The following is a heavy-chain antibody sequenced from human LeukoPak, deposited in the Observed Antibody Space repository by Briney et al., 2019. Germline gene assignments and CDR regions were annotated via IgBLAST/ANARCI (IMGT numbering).Heavy chain of an antibody. CDR3: ARLLAAAGTRLPDY. Sequence: GASVKVSCKASGYTFTGYYMHWVRQAPGQGLEWMGWINPNSGGTNYAQKFQGRVTMTRDTSISTAYLQWSSLKASDTAMYYCARLLAAAGTRLPDYWGQGTLVTVSS. CDR2: INPNSGGT. J-gene: IGHJ4*02. D-gene: IGHD6-13*01. V-gene: IGHV1-2*02. CDR1: GYTFTGYY.